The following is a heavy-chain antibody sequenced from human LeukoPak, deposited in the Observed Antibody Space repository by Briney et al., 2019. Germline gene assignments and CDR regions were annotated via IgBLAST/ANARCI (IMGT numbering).Heavy chain of an antibody. J-gene: IGHJ4*02. D-gene: IGHD6-19*01. CDR1: GFTFSSHW. CDR3: ARGGLVPNIFPYYVDS. V-gene: IGHV3-7*03. Sequence: GGSLRRSCAASGFTFSSHWMSWVRQAPGKGLERVANIKEDGSEKYYVDSVKGRFTISRDNAKNSLYLQMNSLRAEDTAVYYCARGGLVPNIFPYYVDSWGQGTLVTVSS. CDR2: IKEDGSEK.